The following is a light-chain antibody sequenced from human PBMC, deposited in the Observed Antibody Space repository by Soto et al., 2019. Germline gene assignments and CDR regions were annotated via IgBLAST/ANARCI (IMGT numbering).Light chain of an antibody. Sequence: EIVLTQSPGTLSLSPGERSTLSCRASQSVSSSYLAWYQQKPGQAPRLLIYGASSRATGIPDRFSGSGSGTDFTLTISRLEPDDFAVYYCQQYGTSSTFGQGTKVDIK. CDR3: QQYGTSST. CDR1: QSVSSSY. J-gene: IGKJ1*01. V-gene: IGKV3-20*01. CDR2: GAS.